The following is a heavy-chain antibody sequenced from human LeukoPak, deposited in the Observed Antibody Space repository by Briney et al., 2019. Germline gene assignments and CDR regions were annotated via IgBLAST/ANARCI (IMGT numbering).Heavy chain of an antibody. CDR2: IYTSGST. J-gene: IGHJ6*03. CDR3: AREGTVGKGKPSNYYYYYYMDV. Sequence: SETLSLTCTVSGGSISSGSYYWSWIRQPAGKGLEWIGRIYTSGSTNYNPSLKSRVTISVDTSKNQFSLKLSSVTAADTAVYYCAREGTVGKGKPSNYYYYYYMDVWGKGTTVTISS. D-gene: IGHD1-26*01. CDR1: GGSISSGSYY. V-gene: IGHV4-61*02.